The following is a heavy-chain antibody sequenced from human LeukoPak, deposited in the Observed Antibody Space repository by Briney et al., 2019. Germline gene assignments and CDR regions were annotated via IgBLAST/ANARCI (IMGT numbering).Heavy chain of an antibody. CDR1: GYTFTSYY. Sequence: ASVKVSCKASGYTFTSYYMYWVRQAPGQGLEWMGIINPSGGSTSYAQKFQGRVTMTRDTPTSTVYMELSSLRSEDTAVYYCASPGDSIRRAAASNAVDIWGQGTMVTVSS. D-gene: IGHD3-22*01. CDR3: ASPGDSIRRAAASNAVDI. CDR2: INPSGGST. J-gene: IGHJ3*02. V-gene: IGHV1-46*01.